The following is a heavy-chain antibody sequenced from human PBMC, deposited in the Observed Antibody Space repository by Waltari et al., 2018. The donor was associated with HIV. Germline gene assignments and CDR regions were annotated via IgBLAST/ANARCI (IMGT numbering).Heavy chain of an antibody. V-gene: IGHV4-38-2*01. D-gene: IGHD2-2*01. Sequence: QVQLQESGPGLVKPSETLSLTCAVSGYSISSGYYWGWIRPPPGKGLEWIGSIYHSGSTYYNPSLKSRVTISVDTSKNQFSLKLSSVTAADTAVYYCARVTPVVVPAAIGYWGQGTLVTVSS. CDR2: IYHSGST. CDR3: ARVTPVVVPAAIGY. CDR1: GYSISSGYY. J-gene: IGHJ4*02.